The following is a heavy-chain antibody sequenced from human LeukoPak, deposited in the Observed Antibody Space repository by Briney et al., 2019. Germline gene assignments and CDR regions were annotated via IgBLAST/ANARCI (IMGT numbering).Heavy chain of an antibody. CDR1: AFTFSSSW. V-gene: IGHV3-7*01. CDR3: VRGGGSASYFDH. D-gene: IGHD3-16*01. J-gene: IGHJ4*02. CDR2: INPDGSER. Sequence: GGSLRLSCAASAFTFSSSWMSWVRQAPGKGLERVANINPDGSERNYVDSVKGRFTIDRDTAMNSLYLHMNSLRGEDTAVYYCVRGGGSASYFDHWGQGTLVTVSS.